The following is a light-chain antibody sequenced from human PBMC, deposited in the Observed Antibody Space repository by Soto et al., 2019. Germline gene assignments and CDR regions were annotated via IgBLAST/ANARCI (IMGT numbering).Light chain of an antibody. CDR1: QGISSY. J-gene: IGKJ2*01. CDR2: AAS. V-gene: IGKV1-9*01. CDR3: QQLNSYPQVT. Sequence: IQLTQSPSSLSASVGDRVTITCRASQGISSYLAWYQQKPGKAPKLLIYAASTLQGGVPSRFSGSGSGTDFTLTISSLQPEDFATYYCQQLNSYPQVTFGQGTKLEIK.